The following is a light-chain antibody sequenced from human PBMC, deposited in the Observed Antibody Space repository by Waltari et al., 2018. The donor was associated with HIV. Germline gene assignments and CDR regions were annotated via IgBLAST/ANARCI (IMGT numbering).Light chain of an antibody. CDR3: QVWDNNNAV. Sequence: SYELTQPPSMSVSPGQTAIIACSGDKLGDKYVCWYQQRPGQSPVMVMYQDTEPPSGVPERFSGSISGDTASLTISGTQPLDEAYYYCQVWDNNNAVFGGGTKLTVL. CDR2: QDT. V-gene: IGLV3-1*01. CDR1: KLGDKY. J-gene: IGLJ2*01.